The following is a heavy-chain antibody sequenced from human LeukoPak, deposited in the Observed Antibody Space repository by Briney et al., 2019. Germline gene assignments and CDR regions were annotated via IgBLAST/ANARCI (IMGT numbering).Heavy chain of an antibody. Sequence: PSETLSLTCAVYGGSFSGYYWSRIRQPPGKGLEWIGEINHSGSTNYNPSLKSRVTISVDTSKNQFSLKLSSVTAADTAVYYCARGHLDATYYYGSGTFNWFDPWGQGTLVTVSS. J-gene: IGHJ5*02. CDR3: ARGHLDATYYYGSGTFNWFDP. V-gene: IGHV4-34*01. CDR1: GGSFSGYY. CDR2: INHSGST. D-gene: IGHD3-10*01.